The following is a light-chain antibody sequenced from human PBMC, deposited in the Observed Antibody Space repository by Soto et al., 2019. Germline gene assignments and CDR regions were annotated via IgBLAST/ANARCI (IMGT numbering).Light chain of an antibody. Sequence: QSALTQPASVSGSPGQSIAISCTGTSSDVGSYNLVSWYQQLPGKAPKLMIYEDTKRPSGVSDRFSGSKSGNTASLTISGLQAEDEADYYCCSYAAGGTIFGTGTKLTVL. CDR3: CSYAAGGTI. J-gene: IGLJ1*01. CDR2: EDT. CDR1: SSDVGSYNL. V-gene: IGLV2-23*02.